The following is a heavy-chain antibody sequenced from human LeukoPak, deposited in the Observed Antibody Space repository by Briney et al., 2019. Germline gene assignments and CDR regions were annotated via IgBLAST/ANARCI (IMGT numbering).Heavy chain of an antibody. J-gene: IGHJ4*02. D-gene: IGHD3-10*01. CDR2: ISSSSTI. V-gene: IGHV3-11*04. CDR1: GFTFSDYY. Sequence: NPGGSLRLSCAASGFTFSDYYMSWIRQAPGKGLEWVSYISSSSTIYYADSVKGRFTISRDNAKNSLYLQMNSLRAEDTAVYYCARARGYWGQGTLVTVSS. CDR3: ARARGY.